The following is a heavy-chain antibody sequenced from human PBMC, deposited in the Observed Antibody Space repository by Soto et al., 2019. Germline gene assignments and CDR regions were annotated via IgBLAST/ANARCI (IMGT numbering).Heavy chain of an antibody. CDR2: IYYSGST. V-gene: IGHV4-59*01. CDR1: GGSISSYY. Sequence: PSETLSLTCTVSGGSISSYYWSWIRQPPGKGLEWIGYIYYSGSTNYNPSLKSRVTISVDTSKNQFSLKLSSVTAADTAVYYCARDGSSSWFGFDPWGQGTLVTVSS. D-gene: IGHD6-13*01. CDR3: ARDGSSSWFGFDP. J-gene: IGHJ5*02.